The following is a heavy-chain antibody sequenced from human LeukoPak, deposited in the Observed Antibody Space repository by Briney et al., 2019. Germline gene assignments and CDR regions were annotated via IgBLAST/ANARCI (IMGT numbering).Heavy chain of an antibody. CDR2: IYYSGST. D-gene: IGHD6-6*01. J-gene: IGHJ4*02. Sequence: SETLSLTCTVSDGSISSSSYYWGWIRQPPGKGLEWIGTIYYSGSTYYSPSLKSRVAISVDTSKNQFSLKLSSVTAADTAVYYCARRGSSSSTPHFDYWGQGTLVTVSP. CDR3: ARRGSSSSTPHFDY. CDR1: DGSISSSSYY. V-gene: IGHV4-39*01.